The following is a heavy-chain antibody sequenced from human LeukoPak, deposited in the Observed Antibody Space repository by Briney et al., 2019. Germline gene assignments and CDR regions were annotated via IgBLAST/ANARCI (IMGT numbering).Heavy chain of an antibody. V-gene: IGHV3-53*01. CDR3: ARLGWSAYYFDY. Sequence: GGSLRLSCAASGFTVSSNYMSWVRQAPGKGLEWGSVIYSGGSTYYADSVKGRFTISRDNSKNTLYLQMNSLRAEDTAVYYCARLGWSAYYFDYWGQGTLVTVSS. CDR1: GFTVSSNY. D-gene: IGHD6-19*01. J-gene: IGHJ4*02. CDR2: IYSGGST.